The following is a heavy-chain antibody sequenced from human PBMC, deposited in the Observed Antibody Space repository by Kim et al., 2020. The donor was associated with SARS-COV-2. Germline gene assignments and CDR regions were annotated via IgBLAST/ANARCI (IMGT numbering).Heavy chain of an antibody. Sequence: GGSLRLSCAASGFTVSSNYMSWVRQAPGKGLEWVSVIYSGGSTYYADSVKGRFTISRDNSKNTLYLQMNSLRAEDTAVYYCATLPAGGSSSSTFGAFDIWGQGTMVTVSS. V-gene: IGHV3-53*01. J-gene: IGHJ3*02. D-gene: IGHD6-13*01. CDR3: ATLPAGGSSSSTFGAFDI. CDR1: GFTVSSNY. CDR2: IYSGGST.